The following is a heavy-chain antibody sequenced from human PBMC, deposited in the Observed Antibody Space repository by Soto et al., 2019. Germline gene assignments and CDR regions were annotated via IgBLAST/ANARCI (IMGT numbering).Heavy chain of an antibody. CDR1: GFTFSSYG. D-gene: IGHD3-9*01. Sequence: GGSLRLSCAASGFTFSSYGMHWVRQAPGKGLEWVAVIWYDGSNKYYADSVKGRFTISRDNSKKTLYLQMNSLRAEDTAVYYCARDPLRYFDSSVLGYYYGMDVWGQGTTVTVSS. CDR3: ARDPLRYFDSSVLGYYYGMDV. J-gene: IGHJ6*02. V-gene: IGHV3-33*01. CDR2: IWYDGSNK.